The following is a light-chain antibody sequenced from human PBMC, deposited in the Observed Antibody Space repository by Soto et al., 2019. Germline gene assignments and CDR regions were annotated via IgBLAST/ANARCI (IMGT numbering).Light chain of an antibody. Sequence: EIVLTQSPGTLSLSPGERATLSCRASQSVTSSYLAWYQQKPGQAPRLLIYGASSRATGIPDRFSGSGSGTDFTLTIRRLEPEDFAVYYCQQYCNSPLTFGGGTKVEIK. V-gene: IGKV3-20*01. CDR2: GAS. CDR3: QQYCNSPLT. J-gene: IGKJ4*01. CDR1: QSVTSSY.